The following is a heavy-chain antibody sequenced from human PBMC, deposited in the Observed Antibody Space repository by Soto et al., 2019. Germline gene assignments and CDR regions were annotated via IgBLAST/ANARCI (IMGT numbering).Heavy chain of an antibody. CDR2: ISYDGSNK. Sequence: QVQLVESGGGVVQPGRSLRLSCAASGFTFSSYGMHWVRQAPGKGLEWVAVISYDGSNKYYADFVKGRFTISRDNSKNTLYLQMNSLRAEDTAVYYCAKDYDGLLYYFDYWGQGTLVTVSS. CDR3: AKDYDGLLYYFDY. CDR1: GFTFSSYG. D-gene: IGHD3-3*01. J-gene: IGHJ4*02. V-gene: IGHV3-30*18.